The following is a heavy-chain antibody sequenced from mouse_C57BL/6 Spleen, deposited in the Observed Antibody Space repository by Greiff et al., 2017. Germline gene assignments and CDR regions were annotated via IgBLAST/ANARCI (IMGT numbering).Heavy chain of an antibody. V-gene: IGHV8-2*01. D-gene: IGHD2-1*01. CDR1: NSLSTSGMGL. CDR3: WGGEGYYGNP. Sequence: QVTLKESGPGILQPSQTLSLACTFSGNSLSTSGMGLSWLRKPSGKALVWLASLWNNDNYYNPSFKSRLTITEETSNYQVYLKLSSVDTADSAAYCGAWGGEGYYGNPWGQGASVTVSS. J-gene: IGHJ4*01. CDR2: WNNDNY.